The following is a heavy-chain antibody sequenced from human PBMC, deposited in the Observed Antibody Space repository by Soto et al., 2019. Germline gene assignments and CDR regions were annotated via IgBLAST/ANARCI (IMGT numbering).Heavy chain of an antibody. Sequence: ASVKVSCKASGYTFTGYYMHWVRQAPGQGLEWMGWINPNSGGTNYAQKFQGWVTMTRDTSISTAYMELSRLRSDDTAVYYCARDIGKVWVAILTGTTPPLGYWGQGTLVTVSS. CDR1: GYTFTGYY. D-gene: IGHD1-20*01. V-gene: IGHV1-2*04. J-gene: IGHJ4*02. CDR2: INPNSGGT. CDR3: ARDIGKVWVAILTGTTPPLGY.